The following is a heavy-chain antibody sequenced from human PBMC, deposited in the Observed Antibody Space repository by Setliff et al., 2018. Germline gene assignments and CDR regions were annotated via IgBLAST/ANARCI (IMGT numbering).Heavy chain of an antibody. Sequence: GGSLRLSCAASGFTFSSYAMSWVRQAPGKGLEWVANIKQDGSEKYYVDSVKGRFTISRDNAKNSLYLQMNSLRAEDTAVYYCAREKMATNYNFWRAYIDYWGQGTLVTVSS. CDR3: AREKMATNYNFWRAYIDY. V-gene: IGHV3-7*01. J-gene: IGHJ4*02. CDR1: GFTFSSYA. D-gene: IGHD3-3*01. CDR2: IKQDGSEK.